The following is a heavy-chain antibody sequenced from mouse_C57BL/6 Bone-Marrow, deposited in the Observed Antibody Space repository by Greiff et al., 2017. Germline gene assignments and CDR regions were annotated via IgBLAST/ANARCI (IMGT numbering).Heavy chain of an antibody. V-gene: IGHV5-17*01. CDR3: ARRRGLRRAMDY. D-gene: IGHD2-4*01. CDR2: ISSGSSTI. Sequence: EVQLVESGGGLVKPGGSLKLSCAASGFTFSDYGMHWVRQAPEKGLEWVAYISSGSSTIYYADTVKGRFTISRDNAKNTLFLQMTSLRSEDTAMFYCARRRGLRRAMDYWGQGTSVTVSS. CDR1: GFTFSDYG. J-gene: IGHJ4*01.